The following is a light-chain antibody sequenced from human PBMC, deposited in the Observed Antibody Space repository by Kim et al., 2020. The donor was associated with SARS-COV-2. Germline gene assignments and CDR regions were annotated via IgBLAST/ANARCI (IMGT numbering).Light chain of an antibody. CDR2: DKN. V-gene: IGLV3-19*01. Sequence: LGQTVRITCKRDTFRRYYATWYQQKAGQTPIIVISDKNNRPSGIPLRFSASTSGNTASLTIAGAQAEDEADYYCSSRDSTGNLVLFGGGTQLTVL. CDR3: SSRDSTGNLVL. CDR1: TFRRYY. J-gene: IGLJ2*01.